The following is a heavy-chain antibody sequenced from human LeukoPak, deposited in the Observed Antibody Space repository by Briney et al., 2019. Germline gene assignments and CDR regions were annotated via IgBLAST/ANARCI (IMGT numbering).Heavy chain of an antibody. CDR2: TREDGSEK. V-gene: IGHV3-7*01. CDR1: RFTFSTYW. Sequence: GGSLRLSCTASRFTFSTYWMSWVRQAPGKGLEWVANTREDGSEKYYVDSVKGRFTISRDNAKNSLYLQMNSLRAEDTAVYYCAREYGDYLYGMDVWGQGTTVTISS. D-gene: IGHD4-17*01. CDR3: AREYGDYLYGMDV. J-gene: IGHJ6*02.